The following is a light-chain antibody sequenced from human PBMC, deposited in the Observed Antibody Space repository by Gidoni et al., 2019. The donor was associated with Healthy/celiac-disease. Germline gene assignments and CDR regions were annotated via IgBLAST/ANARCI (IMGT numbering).Light chain of an antibody. CDR3: QQYGSSPLT. CDR2: GAS. V-gene: IGKV3-20*01. Sequence: MVLTESASTLSLSPGERATLSCRASQSVSSSYLAWYQQKPGQAPRLLIYGASSRATGIPDRFSGSGSGTDFTLTISRLEPEDFAVYYCQQYGSSPLTFXGXTKVEIK. J-gene: IGKJ4*01. CDR1: QSVSSSY.